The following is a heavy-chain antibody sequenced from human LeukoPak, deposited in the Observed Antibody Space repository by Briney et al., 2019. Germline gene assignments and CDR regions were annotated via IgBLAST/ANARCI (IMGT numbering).Heavy chain of an antibody. CDR2: ISYDGSNK. V-gene: IGHV3-30*18. CDR1: GFTFSSYG. Sequence: PGRSLRLSCAASGFTFSSYGMHWVRQAPGKGLEWVAVISYDGSNKYYADSVKGRFTISRDNSKNTLYLQMNSLRAEDTAVYYCANGGFSDAFDYWGQGTLVTVSS. D-gene: IGHD4-23*01. CDR3: ANGGFSDAFDY. J-gene: IGHJ4*02.